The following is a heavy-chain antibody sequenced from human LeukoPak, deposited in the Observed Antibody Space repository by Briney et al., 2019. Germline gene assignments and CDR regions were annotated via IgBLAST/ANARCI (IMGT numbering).Heavy chain of an antibody. CDR3: ARVLGYGSGSYYPDY. CDR1: GGSISSGGYS. V-gene: IGHV4-31*03. D-gene: IGHD3-10*01. CDR2: IYYSGTT. Sequence: SETLSLTCSVSGGSISSGGYSWSWIRQLPGKGLEWIGYIYYSGTTHYNPSLKSRVTISVDASKNQFSPRLSSVTAADTAVYYCARVLGYGSGSYYPDYWGQGTLVTVSS. J-gene: IGHJ4*02.